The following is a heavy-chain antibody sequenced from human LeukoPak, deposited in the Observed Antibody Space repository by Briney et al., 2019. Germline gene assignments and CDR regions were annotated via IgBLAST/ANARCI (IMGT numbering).Heavy chain of an antibody. CDR3: ARPSDY. CDR2: LYHSGST. J-gene: IGHJ4*02. V-gene: IGHV4-38-2*01. CDR1: GYSISSGYY. Sequence: SETLSLTCAVSGYSISSGYYWGWIRQPPGKGLEWIGSLYHSGSTYYNPSLKSRVTISVDTSKNQFSLKLSSVTAADTAVYYCARPSDYWGQGTLVTVSS.